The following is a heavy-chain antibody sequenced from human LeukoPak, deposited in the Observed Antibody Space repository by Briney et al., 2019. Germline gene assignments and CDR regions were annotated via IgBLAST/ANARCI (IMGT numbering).Heavy chain of an antibody. Sequence: PGGSLRLSCLASKFTFNNYAMTWVRQAPGKGLEWVSSISGSGDNMDYADSVKGRSTISRDNSENTLYLQMNSLRGEDTAVYYCARDGYSGSYYRLYYFFMDVWGKGTTVTVSS. CDR1: KFTFNNYA. CDR2: ISGSGDNM. V-gene: IGHV3-23*01. CDR3: ARDGYSGSYYRLYYFFMDV. J-gene: IGHJ6*03. D-gene: IGHD1-26*01.